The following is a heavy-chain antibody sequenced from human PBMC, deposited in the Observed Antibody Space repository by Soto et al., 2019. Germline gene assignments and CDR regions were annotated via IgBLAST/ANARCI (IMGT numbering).Heavy chain of an antibody. CDR3: ARDQSVAGRTTVDS. CDR1: GFSFSRSW. V-gene: IGHV3-74*01. J-gene: IGHJ4*02. Sequence: GGSLRLSCAASGFSFSRSWMHWVRQAPGKGLVWVSRISSDGSDTIYADSVKGRFTISRDNAKNTLYLQMDSLTAEDTAMYYCARDQSVAGRTTVDSWGQGTLVTVSS. D-gene: IGHD6-19*01. CDR2: ISSDGSDT.